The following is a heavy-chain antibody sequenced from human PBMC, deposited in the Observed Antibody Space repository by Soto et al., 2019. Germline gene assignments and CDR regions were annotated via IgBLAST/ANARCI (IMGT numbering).Heavy chain of an antibody. Sequence: ASVKVSCKASGYTFTSYGISWVRQAPGQGLEWMGWISAYNGNANYAQKLQGRVTMTTDTSTSTAYMELRSLRSDDTAVYYCARVNRVIVVVPAAMSSNYYYYYYMDVWGKGTTVTVSS. CDR3: ARVNRVIVVVPAAMSSNYYYYYYMDV. D-gene: IGHD2-2*01. J-gene: IGHJ6*03. V-gene: IGHV1-18*01. CDR2: ISAYNGNA. CDR1: GYTFTSYG.